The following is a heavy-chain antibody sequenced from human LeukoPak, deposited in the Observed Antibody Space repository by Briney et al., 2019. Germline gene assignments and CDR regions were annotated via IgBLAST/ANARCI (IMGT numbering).Heavy chain of an antibody. CDR1: GFTVSSNY. V-gene: IGHV3-66*02. J-gene: IGHJ4*02. Sequence: PGGSLRLSCAASGFTVSSNYMSWVRQAPGKGLEWVSVIYSGGSTYYVDSLKGRFTISRDNSKNMLYLQMSSLRPEDTAVHYCAREMATTETFDYWGQGTLVTVSS. CDR2: IYSGGST. CDR3: AREMATTETFDY. D-gene: IGHD5-24*01.